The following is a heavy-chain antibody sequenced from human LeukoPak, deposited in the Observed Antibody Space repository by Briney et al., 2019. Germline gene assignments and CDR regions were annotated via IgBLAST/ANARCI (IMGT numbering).Heavy chain of an antibody. V-gene: IGHV3-53*01. J-gene: IGHJ6*02. CDR3: AKASTSSTTHYYGMDV. Sequence: GGSLRLSCAASGFTVSSNYMSWVRQAPGKGLEWVSVIYSGGSTYYADSVKGRFTISRDNSKNTLYLQMNSLRAEDTAVYYCAKASTSSTTHYYGMDVWGQGTTVTVSS. CDR1: GFTVSSNY. D-gene: IGHD2-2*01. CDR2: IYSGGST.